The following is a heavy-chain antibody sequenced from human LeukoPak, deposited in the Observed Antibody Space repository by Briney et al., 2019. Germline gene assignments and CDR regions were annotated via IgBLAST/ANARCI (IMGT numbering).Heavy chain of an antibody. CDR3: ARLDIVATTGFDY. Sequence: GGSLRLSCAASGFTFSSYTMHWVRQAPGKGLEWVAVISYDGSNKYYADPVKGRFTISRDNAKNSLYLQMNSLRAEDTAVYYCARLDIVATTGFDYWGQGTLVTVSS. V-gene: IGHV3-30-3*01. J-gene: IGHJ4*02. CDR2: ISYDGSNK. CDR1: GFTFSSYT. D-gene: IGHD5-12*01.